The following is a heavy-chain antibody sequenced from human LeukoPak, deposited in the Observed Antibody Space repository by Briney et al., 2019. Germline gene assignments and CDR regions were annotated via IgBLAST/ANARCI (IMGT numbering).Heavy chain of an antibody. CDR2: INHSGST. D-gene: IGHD4/OR15-4a*01. CDR1: GGSFSGYY. V-gene: IGHV4-34*01. CDR3: AKEGTYTYGASDFDY. J-gene: IGHJ4*02. Sequence: PSETLTLTCAVYGGSFSGYYWTWIRQPPGKGLEWIGEINHSGSTNYNPSLKSRVTISVDTSKNQFSLKLSSATAADTAVYYCAKEGTYTYGASDFDYWGQGTLVTVSS.